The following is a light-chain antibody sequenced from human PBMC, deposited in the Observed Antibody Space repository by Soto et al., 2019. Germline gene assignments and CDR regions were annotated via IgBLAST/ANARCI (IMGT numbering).Light chain of an antibody. Sequence: QSVLTQPASVSGSPGQSITISCTGTSSDVGGYNFVSWYQQHPGKAPKLMIYDVTNRPSGVSNRFSGSKSGNTASLTISGLQAEDEADYYCLSYPSSTSPYVLGTGTKVT. CDR2: DVT. CDR3: LSYPSSTSPYV. J-gene: IGLJ1*01. CDR1: SSDVGGYNF. V-gene: IGLV2-14*01.